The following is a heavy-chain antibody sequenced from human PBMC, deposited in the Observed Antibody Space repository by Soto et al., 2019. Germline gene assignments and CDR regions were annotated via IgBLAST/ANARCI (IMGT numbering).Heavy chain of an antibody. Sequence: GGSLRLSCAASGFTFSSYAMRWVRQAPGKGLEWVSGISGSGGSTYYADSVKGRFTISRDNSKNTLYLQMNSLRAEDTAVYYCVRGDYDFWSGYYFFDYWGQGTLVTVSS. CDR2: ISGSGGST. J-gene: IGHJ4*02. V-gene: IGHV3-23*01. CDR3: VRGDYDFWSGYYFFDY. D-gene: IGHD3-3*01. CDR1: GFTFSSYA.